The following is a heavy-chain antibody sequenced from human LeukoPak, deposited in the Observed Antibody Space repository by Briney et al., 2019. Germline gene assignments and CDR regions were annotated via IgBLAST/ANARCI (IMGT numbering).Heavy chain of an antibody. D-gene: IGHD3-3*01. J-gene: IGHJ4*02. CDR3: ARGLYYDFWSGYLFDY. V-gene: IGHV3-30-3*01. CDR1: GFTFSSYA. Sequence: GRSLRLSCAASGFTFSSYAMHWVRQAPGKGLEGVAVISYDGSNKYYADSVKGRFTISRDNSKNTLYLQMNSLRAEDTAVYYCARGLYYDFWSGYLFDYWGQGTLVTVSS. CDR2: ISYDGSNK.